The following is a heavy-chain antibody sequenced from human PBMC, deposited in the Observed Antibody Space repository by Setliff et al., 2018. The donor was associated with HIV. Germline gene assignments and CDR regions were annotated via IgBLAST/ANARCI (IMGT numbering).Heavy chain of an antibody. D-gene: IGHD1-1*01. Sequence: GASVKVSCKASGGTFSRHAFSWVRQAPGQGLEWMGGIIPTFDTANYAQKFQGRVTITADKSTNTVYMELNSLRSEDTAMYYCASSAGAVPTTAPYGDYYYYFYMDVWGKGTTVTVSS. V-gene: IGHV1-69*06. J-gene: IGHJ6*03. CDR3: ASSAGAVPTTAPYGDYYYYFYMDV. CDR2: IIPTFDTA. CDR1: GGTFSRHA.